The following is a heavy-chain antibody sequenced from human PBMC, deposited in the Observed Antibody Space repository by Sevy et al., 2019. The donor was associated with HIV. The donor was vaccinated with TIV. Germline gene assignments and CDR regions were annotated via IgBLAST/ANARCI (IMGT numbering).Heavy chain of an antibody. J-gene: IGHJ4*02. CDR2: IYYSGST. V-gene: IGHV4-39*01. CDR1: GGSISSSSYY. D-gene: IGHD6-19*01. CDR3: ATPGGWYDEG. Sequence: SETLSLTCTVSGGSISSSSYYWGWIRQPPGKGLEWIGSIYYSGSTYYNPSLKSRVTISVDTSKNQFSLKLSSVTAADTAVYYCATPGGWYDEGWGQGTLVTVSS.